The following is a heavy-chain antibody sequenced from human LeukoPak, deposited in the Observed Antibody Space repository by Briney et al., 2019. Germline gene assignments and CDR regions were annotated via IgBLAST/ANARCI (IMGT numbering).Heavy chain of an antibody. Sequence: PSETLSLTCTVSSYSISSGYFWGWIRQPPGKGLEWIGSIYHSGSTYYNPSLKSRVTISVDTSKNQFSLKLSSVTAADTAVYYCARYSYYGSGSYFPYWGQGTLVTVSS. CDR3: ARYSYYGSGSYFPY. J-gene: IGHJ4*02. CDR1: SYSISSGYF. CDR2: IYHSGST. D-gene: IGHD3-10*01. V-gene: IGHV4-38-2*02.